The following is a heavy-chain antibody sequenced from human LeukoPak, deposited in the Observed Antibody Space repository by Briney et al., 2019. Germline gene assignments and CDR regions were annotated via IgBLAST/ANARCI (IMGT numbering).Heavy chain of an antibody. J-gene: IGHJ4*02. V-gene: IGHV3-30*18. CDR1: VFTFSSYG. Sequence: GGSLRLSCAASVFTFSSYGVHWVRQAPGKGLEWVAVISYDGSNKYYADSVKGRFTISRDNSKNTLYLQMNSLRAEDTAVYYCAKDRGCPDYWGQGTLVTVSS. D-gene: IGHD3-16*01. CDR3: AKDRGCPDY. CDR2: ISYDGSNK.